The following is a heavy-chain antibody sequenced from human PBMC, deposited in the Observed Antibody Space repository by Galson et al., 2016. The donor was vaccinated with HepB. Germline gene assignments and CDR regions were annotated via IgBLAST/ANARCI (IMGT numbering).Heavy chain of an antibody. CDR3: ASQQLWPSFDY. D-gene: IGHD5-18*01. Sequence: SLRLSCAASGFTFSSYVVSWVRQAPGQGLEWVSGVVGAGITTYYADSVQGRFTISRDNSKNTLYLQMDSLRVEDTAIYYCASQQLWPSFDYWGQGVLVSVSS. J-gene: IGHJ4*02. V-gene: IGHV3-23*01. CDR2: VVGAGITT. CDR1: GFTFSSYV.